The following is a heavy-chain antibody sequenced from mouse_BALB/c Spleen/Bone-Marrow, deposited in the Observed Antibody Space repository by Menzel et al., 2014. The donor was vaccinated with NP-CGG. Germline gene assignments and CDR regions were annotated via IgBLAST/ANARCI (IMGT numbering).Heavy chain of an antibody. CDR1: GYTFSSYW. Sequence: QVQLQQSGAELMKPGASVKISCKATGYTFSSYWIEWVKQRPGHGLEWIGEILPGSGSTTYNEKFKGKATFTADTSSNPAYMHISSRTSGDSWVYEGAGGGVRGGYWYFDVWGAGTTVTASS. D-gene: IGHD2-10*02. J-gene: IGHJ1*01. CDR2: ILPGSGST. V-gene: IGHV1-9*01. CDR3: AGGGVRGGYWYFDV.